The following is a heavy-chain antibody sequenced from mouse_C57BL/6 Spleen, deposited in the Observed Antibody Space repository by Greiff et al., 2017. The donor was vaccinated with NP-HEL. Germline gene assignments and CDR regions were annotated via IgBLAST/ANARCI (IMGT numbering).Heavy chain of an antibody. CDR3: TRERGYDYDVRFAY. CDR2: ISSGGDYI. J-gene: IGHJ3*01. CDR1: GFTFSSYA. V-gene: IGHV5-9-1*02. Sequence: EVHLVESGEGLVKPGGSLKLSCAASGFTFSSYAMSWVRQTPEKRLEWVAYISSGGDYIYYADTVKGRFTISRDNARNTLYLQMSSLKSEDTAMYYCTRERGYDYDVRFAYWGQGTLVTVSA. D-gene: IGHD2-4*01.